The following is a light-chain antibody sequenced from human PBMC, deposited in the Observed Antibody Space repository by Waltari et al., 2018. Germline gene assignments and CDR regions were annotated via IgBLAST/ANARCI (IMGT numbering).Light chain of an antibody. J-gene: IGLJ3*02. CDR1: SSNIGGNF. CDR2: KNN. CDR3: AAWDDNLTGPL. V-gene: IGLV1-47*01. Sequence: SVLTQPPSASGTPGQTVTIPCSGSSSNIGGNFVYWYQQLPGMAPQLLIYKNNHRTSGVPGRFSGSKSGTSASLAISGLRSDDEAEYYCAAWDDNLTGPLFGGGTKVTVL.